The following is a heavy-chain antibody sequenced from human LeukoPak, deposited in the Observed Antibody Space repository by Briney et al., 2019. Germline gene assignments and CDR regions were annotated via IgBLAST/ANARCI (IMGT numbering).Heavy chain of an antibody. CDR2: IIPIFGTA. D-gene: IGHD1-26*01. CDR1: GGTFSSYA. V-gene: IGHV1-69*06. J-gene: IGHJ4*02. CDR3: ARGDTYGVDY. Sequence: SVKVSCKASGGTFSSYAISWVRQAPGQGLEWMGGIIPIFGTANYAQKFQGRVTITADKSTSTAYMELSSLISDDTAVYYCARGDTYGVDYWGQGTLVTVSS.